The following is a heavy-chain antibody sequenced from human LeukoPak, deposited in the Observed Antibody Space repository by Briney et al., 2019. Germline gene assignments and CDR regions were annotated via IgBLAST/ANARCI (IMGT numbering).Heavy chain of an antibody. CDR1: GYTFTASG. CDR2: INPYNDIT. Sequence: ASVKVSCKAAGYTFTASGLCWVRQAPGQGLEWMGWINPYNDITDYAQTFKGRVTMTTDTSTSAAYMELRSLRSDDTAVYYCARLFGELLLPSDHFYYMDVWGKGTAVTVSS. J-gene: IGHJ6*03. V-gene: IGHV1-18*01. CDR3: ARLFGELLLPSDHFYYMDV. D-gene: IGHD3-10*02.